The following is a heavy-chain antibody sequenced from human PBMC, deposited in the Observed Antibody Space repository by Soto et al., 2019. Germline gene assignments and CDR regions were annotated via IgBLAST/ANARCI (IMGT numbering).Heavy chain of an antibody. D-gene: IGHD5-12*01. CDR2: NYHSGTT. J-gene: IGHJ4*02. Sequence: PXATLSLTCAVSGVTISTYYWSWIRQPPGKGLEWIGYNYHSGTTNYNPSLKSRVTISVDTSKNQFSLRLTSVTAADTAIYYCVREAYIGYGHAIDHWGQGILVTVSS. CDR1: GVTISTYY. V-gene: IGHV4-59*01. CDR3: VREAYIGYGHAIDH.